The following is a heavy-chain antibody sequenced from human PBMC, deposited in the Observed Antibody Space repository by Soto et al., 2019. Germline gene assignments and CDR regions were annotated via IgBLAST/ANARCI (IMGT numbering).Heavy chain of an antibody. D-gene: IGHD6-19*01. CDR2: INHSGSS. CDR3: ARGQGSGWYPYFDY. Sequence: QVQLQQWGAGLLKPSETLSLTCAVYGGSLSGYYWAWIRQTPGQGREWIGEINHSGSSYNNPSLKSRVAISIETAENPFSLRLSSVTAADTAVYYCARGQGSGWYPYFDYWGQGTLVTVSS. CDR1: GGSLSGYY. J-gene: IGHJ4*02. V-gene: IGHV4-34*02.